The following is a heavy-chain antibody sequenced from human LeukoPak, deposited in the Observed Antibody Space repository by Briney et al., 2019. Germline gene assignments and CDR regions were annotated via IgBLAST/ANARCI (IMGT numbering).Heavy chain of an antibody. CDR3: ARIDYGDYFDY. D-gene: IGHD4-17*01. V-gene: IGHV3-30*02. CDR2: IRSDGSNK. Sequence: GGSLRLSCAGSGFSFSSYGMHWVRQAPGKGLEWMAFIRSDGSNKYYADSVKGRFTISRDNSKNTLYLQMNSLRAEDTAVYYCARIDYGDYFDYWGQGTLVTVSS. J-gene: IGHJ4*02. CDR1: GFSFSSYG.